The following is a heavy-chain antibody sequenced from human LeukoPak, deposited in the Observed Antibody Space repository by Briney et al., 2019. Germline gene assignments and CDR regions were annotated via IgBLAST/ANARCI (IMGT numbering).Heavy chain of an antibody. CDR1: GFTFSDYY. J-gene: IGHJ4*02. D-gene: IGHD3-16*01. V-gene: IGHV3-11*04. CDR3: ARVTLGTYYFDY. CDR2: ISSSGNII. Sequence: PGGSLTLSCAASGFTFSDYYMRWLRQAPGKGLEWVSYISSSGNIIYYADSVKGRFTISRDNAKNSLYLQMNSLRAEDTAVYYCARVTLGTYYFDYWGQGTLVTVSS.